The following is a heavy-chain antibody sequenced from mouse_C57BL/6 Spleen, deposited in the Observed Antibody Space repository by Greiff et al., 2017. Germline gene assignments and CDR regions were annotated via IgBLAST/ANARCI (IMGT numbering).Heavy chain of an antibody. J-gene: IGHJ4*01. D-gene: IGHD1-1*01. CDR1: GFTFSDYG. CDR2: ISSGSSTI. Sequence: EVQLVESGGDLVKPGGSLKLSCAASGFTFSDYGMHWVRQAPEKGLEWVAYISSGSSTIYYADTVKGRFTISRDNAKNTLFLQMTSLRSEDTAMYYCARDYGSSYYAMDYWGQGTSVTVSS. CDR3: ARDYGSSYYAMDY. V-gene: IGHV5-17*01.